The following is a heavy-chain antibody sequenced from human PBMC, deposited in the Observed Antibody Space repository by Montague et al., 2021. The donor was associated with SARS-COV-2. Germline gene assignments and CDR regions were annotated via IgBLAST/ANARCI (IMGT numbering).Heavy chain of an antibody. CDR1: GGSISSSNW. Sequence: SETLSLTCAVSGGSISSSNWWSWVRQPPGKGLEWIGEIYHSGSTNYNPSLKSRVTISVDKSKNQFSLKLSSVTAADTAVYYCARTLWFGELLSYYHYGMDVWGQGTTVTVSS. CDR2: IYHSGST. D-gene: IGHD3-10*01. V-gene: IGHV4-4*02. J-gene: IGHJ6*02. CDR3: ARTLWFGELLSYYHYGMDV.